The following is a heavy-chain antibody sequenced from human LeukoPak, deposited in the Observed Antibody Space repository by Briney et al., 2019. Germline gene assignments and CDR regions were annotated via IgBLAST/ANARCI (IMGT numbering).Heavy chain of an antibody. Sequence: GGSLRLSCAASGFTFSSYWMNWVRQAPGKGLVWVSRIASDGSSTTYADSVKGRFSISRDNAKNTLHLQMNSLRVEDTAVYYCARGRPHGNDYWGQGTLVTVSS. J-gene: IGHJ4*02. CDR1: GFTFSSYW. CDR3: ARGRPHGNDY. CDR2: IASDGSST. V-gene: IGHV3-74*01. D-gene: IGHD4-23*01.